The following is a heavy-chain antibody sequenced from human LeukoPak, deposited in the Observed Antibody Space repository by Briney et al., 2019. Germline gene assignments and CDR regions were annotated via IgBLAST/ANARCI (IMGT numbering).Heavy chain of an antibody. D-gene: IGHD3-3*01. CDR2: IYYSGST. CDR3: ARDNGLRFFDY. V-gene: IGHV4-39*07. Sequence: PSESLSLTCTVSGGSISSSSYYWGWIRQPPGKGLEWIGSIYYSGSTYYNPSLKSRVTMSVDTSKNQFSLKLSSVTAADTAVYYCARDNGLRFFDYWGQGTLVTVSS. CDR1: GGSISSSSYY. J-gene: IGHJ4*02.